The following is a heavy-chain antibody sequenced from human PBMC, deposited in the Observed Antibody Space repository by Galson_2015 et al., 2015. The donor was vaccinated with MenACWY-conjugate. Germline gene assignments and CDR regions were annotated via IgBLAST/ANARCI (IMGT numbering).Heavy chain of an antibody. J-gene: IGHJ6*02. V-gene: IGHV1-18*01. CDR2: ISASTGNT. CDR3: ARASTVLSSRFLDV. Sequence: SVKVSCKASGYTFSDSGVTWVRQAPGQGLEWMGWISASTGNTNYEQKFYGRVTMTTDTSTNTAFMELRSLRSDDTAVYFCARASTVLSSRFLDVWGQGTTVTVSS. CDR1: GYTFSDSG. D-gene: IGHD3-16*01.